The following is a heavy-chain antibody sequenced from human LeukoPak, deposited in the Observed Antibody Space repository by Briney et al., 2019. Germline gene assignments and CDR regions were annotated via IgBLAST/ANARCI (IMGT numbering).Heavy chain of an antibody. Sequence: GGSLRLSCAASGFTFSSYSMNWVRQAPGKGLEWVSSISSSSSYIYYADSVKGRFTISRDNAKNSLYLQMNSLRAEDMALYYCAKDGGDGYNPYFDYWGQGTLVTVSS. CDR1: GFTFSSYS. CDR2: ISSSSSYI. J-gene: IGHJ4*02. D-gene: IGHD5-24*01. CDR3: AKDGGDGYNPYFDY. V-gene: IGHV3-21*04.